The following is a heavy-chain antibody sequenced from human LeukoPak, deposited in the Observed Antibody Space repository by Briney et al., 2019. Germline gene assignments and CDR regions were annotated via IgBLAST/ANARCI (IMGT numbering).Heavy chain of an antibody. D-gene: IGHD5-18*01. V-gene: IGHV6-1*01. CDR2: TYYRSKWYN. J-gene: IGHJ4*02. Sequence: SQTLSLTCAISGDSVSSNSAARNWIRQSPSRGLEWLGRTYYRSKWYNDYAVSVKSRITINPDTSKNQFSLQLSSVTPEDTAVYYCASTSERVDTAMVDWGQGTLVTVSS. CDR1: GDSVSSNSAA. CDR3: ASTSERVDTAMVD.